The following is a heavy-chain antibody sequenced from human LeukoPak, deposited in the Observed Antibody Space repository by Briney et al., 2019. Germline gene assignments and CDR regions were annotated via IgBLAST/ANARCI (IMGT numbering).Heavy chain of an antibody. CDR2: IKDKVDGGTT. CDR1: GFTFSSYW. D-gene: IGHD6-13*01. V-gene: IGHV3-15*01. Sequence: GGSLRLSCAASGFTFSSYWMSWVRQAPGKGLEWVGRIKDKVDGGTTDYGAPVKGRFTISRDESRNRLYLQMNSLKTEDTAVYYCTTDAGYTSRWYNYWGQGTVVTVSS. J-gene: IGHJ4*02. CDR3: TTDAGYTSRWYNY.